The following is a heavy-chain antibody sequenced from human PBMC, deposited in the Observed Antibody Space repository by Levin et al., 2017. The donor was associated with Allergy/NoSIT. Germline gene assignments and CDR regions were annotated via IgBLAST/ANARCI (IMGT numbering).Heavy chain of an antibody. J-gene: IGHJ4*02. CDR1: GGSISSGSFS. D-gene: IGHD3-10*01. Sequence: SETLSLTCTVSGGSISSGSFSWGWFRQPPGKGLEWIGSIYYNGVTYYNPSLKSRVTISLDTSKNQFSLKLSSVTAADTSVYYCARPAVGEEKTYFFDYWGQGTLVTVSS. CDR3: ARPAVGEEKTYFFDY. V-gene: IGHV4-39*01. CDR2: IYYNGVT.